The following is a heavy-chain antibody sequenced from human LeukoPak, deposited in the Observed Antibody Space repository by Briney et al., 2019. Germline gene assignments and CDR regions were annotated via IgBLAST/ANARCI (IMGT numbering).Heavy chain of an antibody. V-gene: IGHV1-8*01. CDR3: ARLSQTPDYYSNGGYYYLGY. Sequence: ASVKVSCKASRYTFTSHYINWVREAAGQRLEWMVWMNPNTGRTGFAQKFQGRLTMTRDASISTAYMELSSLRSEDTAVYYCARLSQTPDYYSNGGYYYLGYWGQGTPVTVSS. D-gene: IGHD3-22*01. CDR1: RYTFTSHY. CDR2: MNPNTGRT. J-gene: IGHJ4*02.